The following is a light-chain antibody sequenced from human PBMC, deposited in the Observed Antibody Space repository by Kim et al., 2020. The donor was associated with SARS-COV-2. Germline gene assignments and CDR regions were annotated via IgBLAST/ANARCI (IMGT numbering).Light chain of an antibody. Sequence: VVLTQSPLSLPVTLGQPASISCKCSQSLVHRDGNTYLNWFHQRPGQSPRRLIYQVSKRDSGVPDRFSGSGSGSDFTLKISRVEAEDVGLYYCMQGTPWPPITFGQGTRLEIK. CDR3: MQGTPWPPIT. CDR1: QSLVHRDGNTY. CDR2: QVS. J-gene: IGKJ5*01. V-gene: IGKV2-30*02.